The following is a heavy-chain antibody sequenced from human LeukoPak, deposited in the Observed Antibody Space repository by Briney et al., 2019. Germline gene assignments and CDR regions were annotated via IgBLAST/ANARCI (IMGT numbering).Heavy chain of an antibody. CDR3: ARDDNGGYDY. Sequence: GGSLRLSCAASGFTFSNYWVNWVRQAPGKGLEWVANIKHDGSEKYYVDSGKGGFSISRDNAKNSLYLQMNSLRGEDTAVYYCARDDNGGYDYWGQGTLVTVSS. J-gene: IGHJ4*02. CDR1: GFTFSNYW. D-gene: IGHD4/OR15-4a*01. V-gene: IGHV3-7*01. CDR2: IKHDGSEK.